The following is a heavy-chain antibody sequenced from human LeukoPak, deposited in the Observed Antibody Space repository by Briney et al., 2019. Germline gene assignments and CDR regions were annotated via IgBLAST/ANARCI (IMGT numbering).Heavy chain of an antibody. D-gene: IGHD6-13*01. CDR2: IYYRGIT. CDR1: GGSISNYY. CDR3: ARADSYGSSWDYFDY. V-gene: IGHV4-59*01. J-gene: IGHJ4*02. Sequence: PSETLSLACTVSGGSISNYYWTWLRQPPGKGLEWIGYIYYRGITTYNPSLKSRVTISVDTSKNQFSLKLSPVTAADTAVYYCARADSYGSSWDYFDYWGQGTLVSVSS.